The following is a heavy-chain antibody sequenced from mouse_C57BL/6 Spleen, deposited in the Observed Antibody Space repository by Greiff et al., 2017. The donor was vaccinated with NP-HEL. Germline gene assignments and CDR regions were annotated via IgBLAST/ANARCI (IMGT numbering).Heavy chain of an antibody. CDR1: GFTFSDYY. Sequence: EVHLVESEGGLVQPGSSMKLSCTASGFTFSDYYMAWVRQVPEKGLEWVANINYDGSSTYYLDSLKSRFIISRDNAKNILYLQMSSLKSEDTATYYCARARYSPRYFDVWGTGTTVTVSS. J-gene: IGHJ1*03. V-gene: IGHV5-16*01. CDR2: INYDGSST. CDR3: ARARYSPRYFDV. D-gene: IGHD2-12*01.